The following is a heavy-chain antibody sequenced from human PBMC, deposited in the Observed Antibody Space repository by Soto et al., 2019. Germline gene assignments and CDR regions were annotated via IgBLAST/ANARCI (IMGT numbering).Heavy chain of an antibody. J-gene: IGHJ6*02. CDR2: ISYDGSNK. CDR1: GFTFSSYG. V-gene: IGHV3-30*18. D-gene: IGHD1-26*01. CDR3: AKDLGGSSSFDYYYGMDV. Sequence: GGSLRLSCAASGFTFSSYGMHWVRQAPGKGLEWVAVISYDGSNKYYADSVKGRFTISRDNSKNTLYLQMNSLRAEDTVVFYCAKDLGGSSSFDYYYGMDVWGQGTTVTVSS.